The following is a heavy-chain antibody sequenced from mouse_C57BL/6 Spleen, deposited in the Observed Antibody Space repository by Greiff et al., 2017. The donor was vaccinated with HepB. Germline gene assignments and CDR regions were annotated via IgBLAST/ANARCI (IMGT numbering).Heavy chain of an antibody. Sequence: QVQLQQSGAELMKPGASVKLSCKATGHTFTGYWIEWVKQRPGHGLEWIGEILPGSGSTNYNEKFKGKATFTADTSSNPAYMQLSSLTTADSAIYDCARERRIYYDDDGLAYWGQGTLVTVSA. CDR1: GHTFTGYW. D-gene: IGHD2-4*01. CDR3: ARERRIYYDDDGLAY. J-gene: IGHJ3*01. V-gene: IGHV1-9*01. CDR2: ILPGSGST.